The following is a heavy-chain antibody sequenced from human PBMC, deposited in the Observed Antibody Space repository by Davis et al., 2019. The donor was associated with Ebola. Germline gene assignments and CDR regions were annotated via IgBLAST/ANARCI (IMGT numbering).Heavy chain of an antibody. D-gene: IGHD1-26*01. CDR1: GYTFTNYW. V-gene: IGHV5-10-1*01. CDR3: ARLRRRGIYFSEGDY. Sequence: GESLHISCECSGYTFTNYWISWVRQMPGKGLEWLGRIAPTDSFTQYSPSFQGNVTISIDRSINTPYLQWSNLEASDTAMYDCARLRRRGIYFSEGDYWGQGTLVIVSS. J-gene: IGHJ4*02. CDR2: IAPTDSFT.